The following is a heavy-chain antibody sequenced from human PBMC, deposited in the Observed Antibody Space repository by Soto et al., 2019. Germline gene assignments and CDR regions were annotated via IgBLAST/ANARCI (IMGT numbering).Heavy chain of an antibody. CDR2: INRSGST. V-gene: IGHV4-34*01. J-gene: IGHJ4*02. CDR3: ARGGLTTVPPLT. CDR1: GGSFSGYY. Sequence: QMQLQQWGAGLLKPSETLSLTCAVYGGSFSGYYYYWIRQPPGKGLEWIGEINRSGSTNYNPSLKRRVTISVDTSKNQFSLTLSSVTAADTAIYYCARGGLTTVPPLTWGQGTLVTVSS. D-gene: IGHD4-17*01.